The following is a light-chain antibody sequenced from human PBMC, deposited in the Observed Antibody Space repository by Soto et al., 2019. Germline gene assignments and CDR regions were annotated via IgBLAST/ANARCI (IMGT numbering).Light chain of an antibody. CDR3: QQYASSPIT. CDR1: QSFSRSF. V-gene: IGKV3-20*01. J-gene: IGKJ5*01. CDR2: GAS. Sequence: EIVLTQSPTTLSLSPGERATLSCRASQSFSRSFLAWYQQKPGQAPRLLIYGASTRATGIPDRFSGSGSGTDFTLSITRLEPEDFAVYYCQQYASSPITFGQGTRLEIK.